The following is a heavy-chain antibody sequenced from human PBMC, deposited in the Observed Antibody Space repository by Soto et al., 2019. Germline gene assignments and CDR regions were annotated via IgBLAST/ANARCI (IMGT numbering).Heavy chain of an antibody. Sequence: PSETLSLTCTVSGGSVSSSNYYWGWIRQSPGKGLEWIGSIYYSGSTCYNPSLESRVTISVDKSKNQFSLKVISVTAADTAVYYCARLEGLATISYYFDYWGQGTLVTVSS. D-gene: IGHD3-9*01. CDR3: ARLEGLATISYYFDY. J-gene: IGHJ4*02. V-gene: IGHV4-39*01. CDR1: GGSVSSSNYY. CDR2: IYYSGST.